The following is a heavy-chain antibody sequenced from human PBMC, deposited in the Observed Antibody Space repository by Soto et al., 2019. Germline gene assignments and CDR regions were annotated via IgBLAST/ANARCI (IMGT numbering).Heavy chain of an antibody. J-gene: IGHJ4*02. V-gene: IGHV4-39*01. CDR3: ARLPTVTTGLFFDY. CDR1: GGSISSSSYY. D-gene: IGHD4-17*01. Sequence: SETLSLTCTVSGGSISSSSYYWGWIRQPPGKGLGWIGSIYYSGSTYYNPSLKSRVTISVDTSKNQFSLKLSSVTAADTAVYYCARLPTVTTGLFFDYWGQGTLVTVSS. CDR2: IYYSGST.